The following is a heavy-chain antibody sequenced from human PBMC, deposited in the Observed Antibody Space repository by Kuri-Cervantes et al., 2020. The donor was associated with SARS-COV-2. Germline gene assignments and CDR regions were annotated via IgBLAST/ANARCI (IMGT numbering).Heavy chain of an antibody. Sequence: SETLSLTCTVSGGSISSHYWSWIRQPPGKGLEWIGYIYYSGSTNYNPSLKSRVTISVDTSKNQFSLKLNSVTAADTAVYYCAGAAAGRSDYWGQGTLVTVSS. D-gene: IGHD6-13*01. CDR3: AGAAAGRSDY. J-gene: IGHJ4*02. CDR2: IYYSGST. CDR1: GGSISSHY. V-gene: IGHV4-59*08.